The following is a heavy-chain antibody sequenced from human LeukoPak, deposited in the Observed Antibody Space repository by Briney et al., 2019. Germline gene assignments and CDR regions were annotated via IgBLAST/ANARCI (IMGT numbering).Heavy chain of an antibody. CDR1: GGSISSSSYY. Sequence: MPSGTLSLTCTVSGGSISSSSYYWGWIRQPPGKGLEWIGSIYYSGSTYYNPSLKSRVTISVDTSKNQFSLKLSSVTAADTAVYYCARLTDYYGSGSYSPDYWGQGTLVTVSS. V-gene: IGHV4-39*01. J-gene: IGHJ4*02. D-gene: IGHD3-10*01. CDR3: ARLTDYYGSGSYSPDY. CDR2: IYYSGST.